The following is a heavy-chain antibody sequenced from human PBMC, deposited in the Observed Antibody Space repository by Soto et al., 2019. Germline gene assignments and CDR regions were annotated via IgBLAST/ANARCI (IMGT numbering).Heavy chain of an antibody. Sequence: EVQLVETGGGLIQPGGSLRLSCAASGFTVSSNYMSWVRQAPGKGLEWVPVIYSGGSTYYADSVKGRFTISRDNSKNTLYLQMNSLRAEDTAVYYCARELASSGPFDYWGQGTLVTVSS. CDR3: ARELASSGPFDY. V-gene: IGHV3-53*02. J-gene: IGHJ4*02. D-gene: IGHD6-19*01. CDR2: IYSGGST. CDR1: GFTVSSNY.